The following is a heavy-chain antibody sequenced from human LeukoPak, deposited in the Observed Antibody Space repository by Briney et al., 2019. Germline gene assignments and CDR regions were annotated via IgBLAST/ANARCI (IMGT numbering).Heavy chain of an antibody. D-gene: IGHD2-2*01. CDR2: IYSGGST. V-gene: IGHV3-66*01. CDR1: GFTISSNY. Sequence: GGSLRLSCAASGFTISSNYMSWVRQAPGKGLEWVSVIYSGGSTYYADSVKGRFTISRDNSKNTLYLQMNSLRAEDTAVYYCARGLNVVVPAAMNYFDYWGQGTLVTVSS. J-gene: IGHJ4*02. CDR3: ARGLNVVVPAAMNYFDY.